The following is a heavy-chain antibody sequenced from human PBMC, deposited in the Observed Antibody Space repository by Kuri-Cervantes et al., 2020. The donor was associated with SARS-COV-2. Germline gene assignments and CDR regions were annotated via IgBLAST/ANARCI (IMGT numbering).Heavy chain of an antibody. Sequence: SXAASGFTFSSYAMHWVRQAPGKGLEWVAVISYDRSNKYYADSVKGRFTISRDNSKNTLYLKMNSLRAEDTAVYYCARPYSGSYPSWFDPWGQGTLVTVSS. CDR1: GFTFSSYA. CDR3: ARPYSGSYPSWFDP. V-gene: IGHV3-30*04. CDR2: ISYDRSNK. D-gene: IGHD1-26*01. J-gene: IGHJ5*02.